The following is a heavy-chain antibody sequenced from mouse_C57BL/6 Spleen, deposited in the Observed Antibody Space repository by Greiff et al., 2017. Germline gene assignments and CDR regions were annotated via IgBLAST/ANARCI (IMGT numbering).Heavy chain of an antibody. Sequence: QVQLKESGAELARPGASVKLSCKASGYTFTSYGISWVKQRTGQGLEWIGEIYPRSGNTYYNEKFKGKATLTADKSSSTAYMELRSLTSEDSAVYFCAREEVWAWFAYWGQGTLVTVSA. D-gene: IGHD4-1*01. CDR3: AREEVWAWFAY. J-gene: IGHJ3*01. CDR2: IYPRSGNT. CDR1: GYTFTSYG. V-gene: IGHV1-81*01.